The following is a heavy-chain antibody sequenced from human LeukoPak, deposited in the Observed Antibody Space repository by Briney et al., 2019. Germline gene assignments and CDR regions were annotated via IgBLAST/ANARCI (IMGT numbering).Heavy chain of an antibody. J-gene: IGHJ4*02. V-gene: IGHV1-2*04. CDR3: ARGWVVPAASTSPDFDY. CDR2: INPNSGGT. D-gene: IGHD2-2*01. CDR1: GYTFTGYY. Sequence: ASVKVSCKASGYTFTGYYMHWVRQAPGQGLEWMGWINPNSGGTNYAQKFQGWVTMTRDTSISTAYMERSRLRSDDTAVYYCARGWVVPAASTSPDFDYWGQGTLVTVSS.